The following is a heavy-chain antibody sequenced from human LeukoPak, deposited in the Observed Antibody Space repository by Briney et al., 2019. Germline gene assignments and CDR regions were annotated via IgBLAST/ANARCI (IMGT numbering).Heavy chain of an antibody. CDR1: GYSFSSYG. J-gene: IGHJ4*02. V-gene: IGHV1-18*01. Sequence: SVKVSCKASGYSFSSYGISWVREAPGRGLEWVGYISAYDGETRYAQKFQGRVTLTTDTSTGTVYMEMRRLRSDDTAVYYCARGGKNYFDFWGQGTLVTVSS. CDR2: ISAYDGET. CDR3: ARGGKNYFDF. D-gene: IGHD1-26*01.